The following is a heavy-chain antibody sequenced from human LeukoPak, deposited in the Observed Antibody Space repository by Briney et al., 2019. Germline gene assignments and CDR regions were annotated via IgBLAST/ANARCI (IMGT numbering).Heavy chain of an antibody. CDR3: AKEYCSGGSCYSSDY. D-gene: IGHD2-15*01. V-gene: IGHV1-69*13. CDR2: IIPIFGTA. CDR1: GGTFSSYA. J-gene: IGHJ4*02. Sequence: SVKVSCTASGGTFSSYAISWVRQAPGQGLEWMGGIIPIFGTANYAQKFQGRVTITADESTSTAYMELSSLRSEDTAVYYCAKEYCSGGSCYSSDYWGQGTLVTVSS.